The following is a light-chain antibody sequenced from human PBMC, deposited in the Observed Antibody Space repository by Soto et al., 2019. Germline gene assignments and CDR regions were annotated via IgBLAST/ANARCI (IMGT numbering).Light chain of an antibody. CDR1: QSISSY. J-gene: IGKJ5*01. CDR2: AAS. CDR3: QQRSNWPGIT. V-gene: IGKV1-39*01. Sequence: DIQMTQSPSSPSASVGDRVTITCRSSQSISSYLNWYQQKPGKAPNLLIYAASSLQSGVPSRFSGSGSGTDFTLTISSLEPEDFAVYYCQQRSNWPGITFGQGTRLEIK.